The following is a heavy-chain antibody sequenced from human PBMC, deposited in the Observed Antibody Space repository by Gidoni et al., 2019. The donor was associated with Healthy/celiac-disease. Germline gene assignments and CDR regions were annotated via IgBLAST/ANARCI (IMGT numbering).Heavy chain of an antibody. CDR1: GCTLSSYA. Sequence: EVQLLESGGGLVQPGGSLRLSCAASGCTLSSYAMSWVRQAPGKGLEGVSAISGSGGSTYYADSVKGRFTISRDNSKNTLYLQMNSLRAEDTAVYYCAKGTIQLWFVPFDYWGQGTLVTVSS. CDR3: AKGTIQLWFVPFDY. D-gene: IGHD5-18*01. J-gene: IGHJ4*02. CDR2: ISGSGGST. V-gene: IGHV3-23*01.